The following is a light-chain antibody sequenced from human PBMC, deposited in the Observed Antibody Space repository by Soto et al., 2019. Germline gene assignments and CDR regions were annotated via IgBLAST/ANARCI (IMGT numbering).Light chain of an antibody. V-gene: IGLV2-14*01. J-gene: IGLJ1*01. CDR1: SSDVGGYNS. CDR3: SSYTSSSLYV. Sequence: QSALTQPASVSGSPGQSITISCTGTSSDVGGYNSVSWYQQHPGKAPKLMIYEVSNRPSGVSSRFSGSKSGNTASLTISGLQAEDEADYYCSSYTSSSLYVFGTGTKVTVL. CDR2: EVS.